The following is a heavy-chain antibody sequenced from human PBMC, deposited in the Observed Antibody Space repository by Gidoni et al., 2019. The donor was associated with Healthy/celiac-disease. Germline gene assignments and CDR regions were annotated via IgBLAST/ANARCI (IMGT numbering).Heavy chain of an antibody. CDR1: GGSFSGYY. V-gene: IGHV4-34*01. D-gene: IGHD5-12*01. J-gene: IGHJ4*02. Sequence: QVQLQQWGAGLLKPSETLSLTCAVYGGSFSGYYWSWIRQPPGKGLEWIGEINHSGSTNYNPSLKSRVTISVDTSKNQFSLKLSSVTAADTAVYYCARGAMATIDYWGQGTLVTVSS. CDR3: ARGAMATIDY. CDR2: INHSGST.